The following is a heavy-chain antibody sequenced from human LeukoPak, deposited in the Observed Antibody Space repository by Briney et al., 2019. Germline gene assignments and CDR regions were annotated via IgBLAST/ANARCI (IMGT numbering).Heavy chain of an antibody. CDR2: INPSGGST. Sequence: GASVKVSCKASGYTFTNYGISWVRQAPAQGLEWMGVINPSGGSTSYAQKFQGRVTMTSDMSTSTVYMELSSLRSEDTAMYYCARRYCSGGGCPNDYWGQGTLVTVSS. J-gene: IGHJ4*02. CDR1: GYTFTNYG. D-gene: IGHD2-15*01. V-gene: IGHV1-46*01. CDR3: ARRYCSGGGCPNDY.